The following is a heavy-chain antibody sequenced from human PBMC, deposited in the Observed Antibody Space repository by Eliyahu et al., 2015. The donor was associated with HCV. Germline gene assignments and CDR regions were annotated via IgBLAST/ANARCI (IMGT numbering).Heavy chain of an antibody. CDR1: GFTFSSYW. Sequence: EVQLVESGGGLVQPGGSLRLSCAASGFTFSSYWMHWVRQAPGKGLVWVSRIKSDGTSTQYADSVKGRFTISRDNAKSTLCLQMNSLRAEDTAVYFCVYEKGGYSYGPIDYWGQGTLVTVSS. CDR3: VYEKGGYSYGPIDY. V-gene: IGHV3-74*01. CDR2: IKSDGTST. D-gene: IGHD5-18*01. J-gene: IGHJ4*02.